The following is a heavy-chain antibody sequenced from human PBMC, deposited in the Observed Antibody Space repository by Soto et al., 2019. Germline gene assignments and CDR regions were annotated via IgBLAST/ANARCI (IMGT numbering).Heavy chain of an antibody. CDR2: ISGSGGST. CDR1: GFTFSSYA. CDR3: AKEGLRFLEWLLSVDY. V-gene: IGHV3-23*01. Sequence: GGSLRLSCASSGFTFSSYAMSWVRQAPGKGLEWVSAISGSGGSTYYADSVKGRFTISRDNSKNTLYLQMNSLRAEDTAVYYCAKEGLRFLEWLLSVDYWGQGTLVTAPQ. D-gene: IGHD3-3*01. J-gene: IGHJ4*02.